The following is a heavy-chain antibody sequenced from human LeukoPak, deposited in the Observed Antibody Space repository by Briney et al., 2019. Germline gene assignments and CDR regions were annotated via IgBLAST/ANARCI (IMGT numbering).Heavy chain of an antibody. V-gene: IGHV3-30*18. Sequence: GGSLRLSCVASGFTFSSYGMHWVRQAPGKGLEWVAVISYDGSNKYYADSVKGRFTISRDNSKNTLYLQMNSLRAEDTAVYYCAKDHPSPNYYDSSGTDYWGQGTLVTVSS. CDR1: GFTFSSYG. CDR3: AKDHPSPNYYDSSGTDY. CDR2: ISYDGSNK. J-gene: IGHJ4*02. D-gene: IGHD3-22*01.